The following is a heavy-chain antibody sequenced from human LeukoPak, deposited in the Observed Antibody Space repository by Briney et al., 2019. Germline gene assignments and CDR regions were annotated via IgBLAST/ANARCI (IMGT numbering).Heavy chain of an antibody. J-gene: IGHJ4*02. D-gene: IGHD3-10*01. CDR2: ISGSGGST. V-gene: IGHV3-23*01. CDR1: GFTFSSYA. CDR3: VRRSTMVRGVIPPPFGY. Sequence: PGGSLRLSCAASGFTFSSYAMSWVRQAPGKGLEWVSAISGSGGSTYYADSVKGRFTISRDNSQNTLYLQMNSLRDEDKAVYYCVRRSTMVRGVIPPPFGYWGQGTLVTVSS.